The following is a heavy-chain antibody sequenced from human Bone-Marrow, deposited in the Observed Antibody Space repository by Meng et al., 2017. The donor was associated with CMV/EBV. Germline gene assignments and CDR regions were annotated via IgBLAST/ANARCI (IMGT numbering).Heavy chain of an antibody. Sequence: ASVKVSCKASGYTFTGYYMHWVRQAPGQGLEWMGWINPNSGGTNYAQKFQGRVTMTRDTSISTAYMELSRLRSDDTAVYYCARDMVPYYYYGMDVWGQGTTVTVPS. V-gene: IGHV1-2*02. CDR1: GYTFTGYY. CDR2: INPNSGGT. D-gene: IGHD6-13*01. CDR3: ARDMVPYYYYGMDV. J-gene: IGHJ6*02.